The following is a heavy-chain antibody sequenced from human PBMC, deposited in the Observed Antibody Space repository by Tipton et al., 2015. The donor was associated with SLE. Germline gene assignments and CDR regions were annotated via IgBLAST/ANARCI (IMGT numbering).Heavy chain of an antibody. V-gene: IGHV3-30*02. D-gene: IGHD2-15*01. CDR2: IRYDGSNK. Sequence: GSLRLSCAASGFTFSSYGMHWVRQAPGKGLEWVAFIRYDGSNKYYADSVKGRFTISRDNSKNTLYLQMNSLRAEDTAVYYCATRHIVVVVAALYFDYWGQGTLVTVSS. CDR1: GFTFSSYG. CDR3: ATRHIVVVVAALYFDY. J-gene: IGHJ4*02.